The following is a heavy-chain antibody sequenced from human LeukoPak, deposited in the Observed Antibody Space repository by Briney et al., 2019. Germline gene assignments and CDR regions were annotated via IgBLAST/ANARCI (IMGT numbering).Heavy chain of an antibody. Sequence: GGSLRLSCAASGFTFTSYTFHWVRQAPGKGLEWVSVISHDGSNTYNADSVKGRFTFSRDNSKNTLHLQMNSLRAEDTAVYYCARDVDYGGRLDNWGQGTLVTVSS. D-gene: IGHD4-23*01. J-gene: IGHJ4*02. CDR3: ARDVDYGGRLDN. CDR2: ISHDGSNT. V-gene: IGHV3-30-3*01. CDR1: GFTFTSYT.